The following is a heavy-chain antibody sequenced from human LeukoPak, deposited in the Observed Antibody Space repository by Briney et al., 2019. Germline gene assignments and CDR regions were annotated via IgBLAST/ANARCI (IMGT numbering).Heavy chain of an antibody. CDR3: ARDQSVRLLQTSSTYFKHVFAI. CDR1: GYTFTNYG. CDR2: ISSYNGNT. Sequence: ASVKVSCKTSGYTFTNYGISWVRQAPGLGLEWMGWISSYNGNTNYAQKVQGRVTMTTDTSTSTAYMELRSLRFDDTAVYYCARDQSVRLLQTSSTYFKHVFAIWGQGSMVTVSS. D-gene: IGHD6-13*01. V-gene: IGHV1-18*01. J-gene: IGHJ3*02.